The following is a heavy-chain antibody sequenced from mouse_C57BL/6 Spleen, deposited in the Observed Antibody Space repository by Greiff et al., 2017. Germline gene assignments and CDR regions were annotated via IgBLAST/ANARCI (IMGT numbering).Heavy chain of an antibody. V-gene: IGHV5-4*03. D-gene: IGHD2-4*01. J-gene: IGHJ2*01. CDR3: ARIYYEYYYFDY. Sequence: DVMLVESGGGLVKPGGSLKLSCAASGFTFSSYAMSWVRQTPEKRLEWVATISDGGSYTYYPDNVKGRFTISRDNAKNNLYLQMSHLKSEDTAMYYCARIYYEYYYFDYWGQGTTLTVSS. CDR2: ISDGGSYT. CDR1: GFTFSSYA.